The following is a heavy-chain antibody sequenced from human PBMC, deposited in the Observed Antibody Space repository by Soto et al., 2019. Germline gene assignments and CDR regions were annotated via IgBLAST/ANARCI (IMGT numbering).Heavy chain of an antibody. D-gene: IGHD3-9*01. Sequence: QVQLQQWGAGPLRPLETLSLTCGESGGSFSGYYWAWIHQSQGKGLEWIGEINDRGSINYNPSLKSRVSISVDTSKNHYALHLWSVTAADSAVYYCARESHDILTGPPWVWYFDLWGRGTLVTVSS. CDR2: INDRGSI. V-gene: IGHV4-34*01. J-gene: IGHJ2*01. CDR3: ARESHDILTGPPWVWYFDL. CDR1: GGSFSGYY.